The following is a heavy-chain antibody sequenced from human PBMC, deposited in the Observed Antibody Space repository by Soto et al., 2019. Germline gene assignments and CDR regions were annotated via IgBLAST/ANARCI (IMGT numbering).Heavy chain of an antibody. J-gene: IGHJ4*02. CDR2: ISYDGSNK. Sequence: QVQLVESGGGVVQPGRSLRLSCAASGFTFSSYAMHWVRQAPGKGLVWVAVISYDGSNKYYAASVKGRFTISRDKSYITRYLQMNSLRAEDTAVYYCARARLDTPALDYWGQGTLFTVSS. V-gene: IGHV3-30-3*01. CDR1: GFTFSSYA. CDR3: ARARLDTPALDY. D-gene: IGHD2-2*01.